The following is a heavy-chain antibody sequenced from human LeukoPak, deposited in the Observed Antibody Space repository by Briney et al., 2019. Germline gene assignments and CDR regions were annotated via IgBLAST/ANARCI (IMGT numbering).Heavy chain of an antibody. CDR2: IYYSGST. V-gene: IGHV4-39*07. CDR1: GGSISSSSYY. Sequence: SETPSLTCTVSGGSISSSSYYWGWIRQPPGKGLEWIGSIYYSGSTCYNPSLKSRVTISVDTCKNQFSLKLSSVTAADTAVYYCARGTYSSADYWGQGTLVTVSS. CDR3: ARGTYSSADY. J-gene: IGHJ4*02. D-gene: IGHD6-19*01.